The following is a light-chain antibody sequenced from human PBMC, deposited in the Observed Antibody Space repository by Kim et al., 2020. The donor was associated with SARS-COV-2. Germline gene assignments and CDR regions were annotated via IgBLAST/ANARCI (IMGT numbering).Light chain of an antibody. J-gene: IGLJ3*02. CDR2: EDN. CDR3: QSYDSSNRV. Sequence: GKTGAISGTRSSGSIARNYVQWDQQRPGSSPTTVIYEDNHRPSGVPDRFSGSIDSSSNSASLTISGLKTEDEADYYCQSYDSSNRVFGGGTKLTVL. CDR1: SGSIARNY. V-gene: IGLV6-57*01.